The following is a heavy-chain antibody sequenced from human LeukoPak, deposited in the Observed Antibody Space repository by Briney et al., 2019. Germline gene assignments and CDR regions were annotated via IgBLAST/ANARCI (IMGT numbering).Heavy chain of an antibody. J-gene: IGHJ4*02. D-gene: IGHD3-10*01. CDR3: ATSPLWFRDHGEFDY. Sequence: PSETLSLTCAVYGGSFSGYYWSWIRQPPGKGLEWIGEINHSGSTNYNPSLKSRVTISVDTSKNQFSLKLSSATAADTAVYYCATSPLWFRDHGEFDYWGQGTLVTVSS. V-gene: IGHV4-34*01. CDR1: GGSFSGYY. CDR2: INHSGST.